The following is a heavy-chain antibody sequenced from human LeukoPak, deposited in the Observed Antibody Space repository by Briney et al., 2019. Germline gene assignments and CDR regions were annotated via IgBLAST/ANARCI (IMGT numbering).Heavy chain of an antibody. CDR3: ARGPFYCSSTSCYTFDY. CDR2: ISSTGGST. J-gene: IGHJ4*02. V-gene: IGHV3-64*01. CDR1: GFTFDDYA. Sequence: GRSLRLSCAASGFTFDDYAMHWVRQAPGKGLEYVSAISSTGGSTYYANSVKGRFTISRDNSKNTLYLQMGSLRAEDMAVYYCARGPFYCSSTSCYTFDYWGQGTLVTVSS. D-gene: IGHD2-2*01.